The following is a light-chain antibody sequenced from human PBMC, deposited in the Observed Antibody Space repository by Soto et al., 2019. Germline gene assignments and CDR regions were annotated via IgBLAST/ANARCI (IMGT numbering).Light chain of an antibody. CDR1: SGINVGSYR. CDR3: MIWHNSSYV. Sequence: QSVLTQPSSLSASPGASASLTCTLRSGINVGSYRIFWHQQKPGSPPQFLLRYKSDSDKQQGSGVPSRFSGSKDASANAGILLISGLQSEDEADYYCMIWHNSSYVFGSGTKVTVL. V-gene: IGLV5-45*03. CDR2: YKSDSDK. J-gene: IGLJ1*01.